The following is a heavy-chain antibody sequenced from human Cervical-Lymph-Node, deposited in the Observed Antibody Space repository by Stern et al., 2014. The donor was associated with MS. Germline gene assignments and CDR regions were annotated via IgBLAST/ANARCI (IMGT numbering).Heavy chain of an antibody. CDR2: IIPNSGAT. CDR3: AKVASTSPTDF. J-gene: IGHJ4*02. V-gene: IGHV1-2*06. D-gene: IGHD2-2*01. CDR1: GYTFTGQF. Sequence: VQLVESGTEVKQPGASVKVSCKASGYTFTGQFVHWVRQAPGQGLEWMGRIIPNSGATNYAQKFQGRVTLTRDTSISTAYMELSRLTSDDTAVYYCAKVASTSPTDFWGQGTLVTVSS.